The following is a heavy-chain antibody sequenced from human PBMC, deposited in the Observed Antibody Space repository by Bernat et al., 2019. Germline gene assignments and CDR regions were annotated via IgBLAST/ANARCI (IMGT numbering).Heavy chain of an antibody. CDR1: GGSISSGGYS. CDR2: IYHSGST. J-gene: IGHJ4*02. CDR3: ARGSMVVTLDY. Sequence: QLQLQESGSGLVKPSQTLSLTCAVSGGSISSGGYSWSWIRQPPGKGLEWIGYIYHSGSTYYNPSLKSRVTISVDRSKNQFSLKLSSVTAADTAVYYCARGSMVVTLDYWGQGTLVTVSS. V-gene: IGHV4-30-2*01. D-gene: IGHD4-23*01.